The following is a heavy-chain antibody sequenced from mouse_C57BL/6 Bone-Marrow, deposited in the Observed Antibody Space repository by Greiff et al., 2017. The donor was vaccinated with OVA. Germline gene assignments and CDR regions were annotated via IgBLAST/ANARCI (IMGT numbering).Heavy chain of an antibody. CDR3: ARDHDYDGHV. Sequence: EVKLMESGGGLVKPGGSLKLSCAASGFTFSSYAMSWVRQTPEKRLEWVATISDGGSYTYYPDNVKGRFPISRDNAKNNLYLQMSHLKSKDTAMYYCARDHDYDGHVWGTGTTVTVSS. V-gene: IGHV5-4*01. J-gene: IGHJ1*03. CDR2: ISDGGSYT. D-gene: IGHD2-4*01. CDR1: GFTFSSYA.